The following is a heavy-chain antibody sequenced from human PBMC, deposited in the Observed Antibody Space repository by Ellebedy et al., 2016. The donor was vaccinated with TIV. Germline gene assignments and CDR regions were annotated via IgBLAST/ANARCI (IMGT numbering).Heavy chain of an antibody. V-gene: IGHV3-7*03. D-gene: IGHD5-12*01. J-gene: IGHJ4*02. CDR2: IKQDGSEK. Sequence: GGSLRLXXAASGFTFSSYWMSWVRQAPGKGLEWVANIKQDGSEKYYVDSVKGRFTISRDNAKNSLYLQMNSLRAEDTALYYCAKEYGGYDFAYFDYWGQGTLVTVSS. CDR3: AKEYGGYDFAYFDY. CDR1: GFTFSSYW.